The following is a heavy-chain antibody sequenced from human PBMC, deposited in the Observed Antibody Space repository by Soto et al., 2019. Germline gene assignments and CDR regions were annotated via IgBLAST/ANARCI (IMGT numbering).Heavy chain of an antibody. Sequence: GESLKISCKGSGYSFTSYWIGWVRQMPGKGLEWMGIIYPGDSDTRYSPSFQGQVTISADKSISTAYLQWSSLKASDTAMYYCARQGYSSSWSRVFYYYYGMDVWGQGTTVTVSS. CDR1: GYSFTSYW. D-gene: IGHD6-13*01. J-gene: IGHJ6*02. CDR3: ARQGYSSSWSRVFYYYYGMDV. CDR2: IYPGDSDT. V-gene: IGHV5-51*01.